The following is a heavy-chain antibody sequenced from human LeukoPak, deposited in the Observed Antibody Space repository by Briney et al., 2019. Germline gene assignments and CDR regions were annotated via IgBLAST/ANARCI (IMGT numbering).Heavy chain of an antibody. CDR2: IYTSGST. J-gene: IGHJ4*02. CDR1: GGSISSGSYY. CDR3: ARGYCSGGSCYYAY. Sequence: PSETLSLTCTVSGGSISSGSYYWSWIRQPAGKGLEWIGRIYTSGSTNYNPSLKSRVTISVDTSKNQLSLKLSSVTAADTAVYYCARGYCSGGSCYYAYWGQGTLVTVSS. V-gene: IGHV4-61*02. D-gene: IGHD2-15*01.